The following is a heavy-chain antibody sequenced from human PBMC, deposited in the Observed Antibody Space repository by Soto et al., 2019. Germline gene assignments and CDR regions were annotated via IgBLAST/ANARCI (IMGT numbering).Heavy chain of an antibody. CDR3: ARELERRDAFDI. D-gene: IGHD1-1*01. Sequence: GGSLRLSCAASGFTFSSYAMHWVRQAPGKGLEWVAVISYDGSNKYYADSVKGRFTISRDNSKNTLYLQMNSLRAEDTAVYYCARELERRDAFDIWGQGTMVTVSS. V-gene: IGHV3-30-3*01. CDR2: ISYDGSNK. CDR1: GFTFSSYA. J-gene: IGHJ3*02.